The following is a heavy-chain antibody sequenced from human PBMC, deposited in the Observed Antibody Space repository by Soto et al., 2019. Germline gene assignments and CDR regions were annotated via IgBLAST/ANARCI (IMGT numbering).Heavy chain of an antibody. V-gene: IGHV4-4*02. CDR2: IYHSGST. Sequence: QVQLQESGPGLVKPSGTLSLTCAVSGGSISSSNWWSWVRQPPGKGLEWIGEIYHSGSTNYNPSLKRXVTMSVDKSKNQFSLMLSSVNAADTAVYYCARVPRAAAGTDWGQGTLVTVSS. J-gene: IGHJ4*02. D-gene: IGHD6-13*01. CDR1: GGSISSSNW. CDR3: ARVPRAAAGTD.